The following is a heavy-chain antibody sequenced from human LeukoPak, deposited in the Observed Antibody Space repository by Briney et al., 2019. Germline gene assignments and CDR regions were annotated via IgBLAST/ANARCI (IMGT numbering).Heavy chain of an antibody. J-gene: IGHJ3*02. CDR1: GGSISSGDCY. V-gene: IGHV4-30-4*01. Sequence: PSETLTLTCTVSGGSISSGDCYWSWIRQPPGKGLEWIGYIYYSGSTYYNPSLKSRVTISVDTSKNQFSLKLSSVTAADTAVYYCASSTGSMIGAFDIWGQGTMVTVSS. CDR3: ASSTGSMIGAFDI. D-gene: IGHD2/OR15-2a*01. CDR2: IYYSGST.